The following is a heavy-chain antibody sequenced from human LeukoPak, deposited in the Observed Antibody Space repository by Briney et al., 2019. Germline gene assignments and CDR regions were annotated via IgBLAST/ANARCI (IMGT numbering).Heavy chain of an antibody. CDR2: IIPILGIA. CDR3: ARELRFLEWFDY. D-gene: IGHD3-3*01. V-gene: IGHV1-69*04. J-gene: IGHJ4*02. CDR1: GGTFSSYT. Sequence: SVKVSCKASGGTFSSYTISWVRQAPGQGLEWMGRIIPILGIANYAQKFQGRVTITADKSTSTAYMELSSLRSEDTAVYYCARELRFLEWFDYWGQGTLVTVSS.